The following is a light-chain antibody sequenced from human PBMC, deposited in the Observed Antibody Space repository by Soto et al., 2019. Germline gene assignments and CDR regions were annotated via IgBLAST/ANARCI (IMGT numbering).Light chain of an antibody. CDR1: SSNIGAGYD. Sequence: QSVLTQPHSVSGAPGQRVTISCTGSSSNIGAGYDVHWYQQLPGTAPKLLIYGNSNRPSGVPDRFSGSKSGTSASLAITGLQAEDEADYYCQSYDSSLSGGVFGGGTKVTVI. CDR2: GNS. J-gene: IGLJ3*02. CDR3: QSYDSSLSGGV. V-gene: IGLV1-40*01.